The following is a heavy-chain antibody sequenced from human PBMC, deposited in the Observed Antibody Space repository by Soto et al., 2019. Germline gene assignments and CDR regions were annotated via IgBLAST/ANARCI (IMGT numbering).Heavy chain of an antibody. CDR1: GYTFTGYY. CDR3: ARDSSGYDSYAFDT. J-gene: IGHJ3*02. D-gene: IGHD5-12*01. Sequence: ASVKVSCKASGYTFTGYYMHWVRQAPGQGLEWMGWINPNSGGTNYAQKFQGWVTMTRDTSISTAYMELSRLRSDDTAVYYCARDSSGYDSYAFDTWGQGTMVTVSS. CDR2: INPNSGGT. V-gene: IGHV1-2*04.